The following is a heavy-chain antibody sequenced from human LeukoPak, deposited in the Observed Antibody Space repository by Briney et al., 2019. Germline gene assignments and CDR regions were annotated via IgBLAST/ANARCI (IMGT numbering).Heavy chain of an antibody. J-gene: IGHJ6*03. CDR1: GYTFTGYY. CDR3: ARGTGTHIWFGELFDYMDV. V-gene: IGHV1-2*06. Sequence: ASVKVSCKASGYTFTGYYIHWVRQAPGQGLEWMGRINPNSGGTNYAQRFQGRVTMTRDTSIRTAYMELSRLRSDDTAVYYCARGTGTHIWFGELFDYMDVWGKGTTVTVSS. D-gene: IGHD3-10*01. CDR2: INPNSGGT.